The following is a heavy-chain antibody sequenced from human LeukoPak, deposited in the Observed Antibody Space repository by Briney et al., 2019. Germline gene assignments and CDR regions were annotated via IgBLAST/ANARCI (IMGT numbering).Heavy chain of an antibody. V-gene: IGHV4-38-2*02. D-gene: IGHD3-10*01. CDR1: GYSITSGYY. J-gene: IGHJ6*03. CDR3: ARRLGAAYGSGSYYPKYYYYMDV. CDR2: INHSGST. Sequence: SDTLSLTCSLSGYSITSGYYWGWIRQPPGKGLEWIGEINHSGSTNYNPSLKSRVTISVDTSKNQFSLKLSSVTAADTAVYYCARRLGAAYGSGSYYPKYYYYMDVWGKGTTVTISS.